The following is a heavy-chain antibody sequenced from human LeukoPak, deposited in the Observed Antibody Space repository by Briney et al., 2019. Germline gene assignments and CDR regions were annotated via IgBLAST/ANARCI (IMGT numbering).Heavy chain of an antibody. CDR1: GYTLTSYG. J-gene: IGHJ5*02. V-gene: IGHV1-18*01. CDR2: ISAYNGNT. D-gene: IGHD1-26*01. Sequence: GASVKVSCKASGYTLTSYGISWVRQAPGQGLEWMGWISAYNGNTNYAQKLQGRVTMTTDTSTSTAYMELRSLRSDDTAVYYCARVEWELHNANNWFDPWGQGTLVTVSS. CDR3: ARVEWELHNANNWFDP.